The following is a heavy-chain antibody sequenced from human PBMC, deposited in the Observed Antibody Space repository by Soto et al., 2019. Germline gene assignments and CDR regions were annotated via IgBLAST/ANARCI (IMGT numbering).Heavy chain of an antibody. D-gene: IGHD6-19*01. Sequence: SETLSLTCNVSGGSISNSNYYWGWIRQPPGKGLEWIGSIYYSGSTYYNPSLKSRVTISVDTSKNQFSLKLSSVTAADTAVYYCVSQGSGWPLRAFYIWGQGTMVPVSS. CDR1: GGSISNSNYY. CDR2: IYYSGST. V-gene: IGHV4-39*01. J-gene: IGHJ3*02. CDR3: VSQGSGWPLRAFYI.